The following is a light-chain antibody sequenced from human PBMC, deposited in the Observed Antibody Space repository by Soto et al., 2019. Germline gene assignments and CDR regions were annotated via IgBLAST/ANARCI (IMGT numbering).Light chain of an antibody. CDR3: QQYGSSIT. Sequence: IGLTQSPATLSVSPGERATLSCWASESVSSYLAWYQQKPGQAPRLLIYDASNRATGIPARFSGSGSGTDFTLTISRLEPEDFAVFYCQQYGSSITFGQGTRLEIK. J-gene: IGKJ5*01. V-gene: IGKV3-20*01. CDR1: ESVSSY. CDR2: DAS.